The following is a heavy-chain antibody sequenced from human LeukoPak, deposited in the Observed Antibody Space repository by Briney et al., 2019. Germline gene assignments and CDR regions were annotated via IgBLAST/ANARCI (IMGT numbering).Heavy chain of an antibody. Sequence: KPGESLKISCKGSGYSFTSYWIGWMRQLPGKGLEWMGIIYAGGSDTRYSPSFQGQVTISADKSISTAYLQWSSLKASDTAMYYCARHHDSSLNPFDPWGQGTLVTVSS. J-gene: IGHJ5*02. CDR1: GYSFTSYW. V-gene: IGHV5-51*01. D-gene: IGHD3-22*01. CDR3: ARHHDSSLNPFDP. CDR2: IYAGGSDT.